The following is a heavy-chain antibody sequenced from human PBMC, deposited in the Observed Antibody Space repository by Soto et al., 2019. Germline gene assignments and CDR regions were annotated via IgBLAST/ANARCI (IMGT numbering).Heavy chain of an antibody. CDR1: GHTFTSYG. V-gene: IGHV1-18*01. CDR2: ISAYNGNT. CDR3: ERDGGCTNGVCYYFDY. D-gene: IGHD2-8*01. J-gene: IGHJ4*02. Sequence: ASVKVSCKASGHTFTSYGISWVRQAPGQGLEWMGWISAYNGNTNYAQKLQGRVTMTTDTSTSTAYMELRSLRSDDTAVYYCERDGGCTNGVCYYFDYWGQGTLVTVSS.